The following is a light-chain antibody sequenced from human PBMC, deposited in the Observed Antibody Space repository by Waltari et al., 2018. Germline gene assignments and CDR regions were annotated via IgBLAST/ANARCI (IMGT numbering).Light chain of an antibody. V-gene: IGLV2-14*03. CDR1: SSDVGGYNY. CDR3: SSYTSSTVV. CDR2: DAS. Sequence: QSALTQPASVSGSPGQSITIPCTGTSSDVGGYNYFSWYQPHPGTAPKLMIYDASNRPSGVSNRFYGSKSGNTASLTISGLQAEDEADYYCSSYTSSTVVFGGGTKLTVL. J-gene: IGLJ2*01.